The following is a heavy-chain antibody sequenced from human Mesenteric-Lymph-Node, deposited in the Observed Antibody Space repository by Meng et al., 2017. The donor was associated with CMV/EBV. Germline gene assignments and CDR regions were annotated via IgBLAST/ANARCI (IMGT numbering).Heavy chain of an antibody. CDR1: GFTFSDYG. J-gene: IGHJ4*02. CDR3: SRENSGLDY. Sequence: GESLKISCAASGFTFSDYGIHWVRQAPGKGLEWVTFIRYDGSNKYYADSVKGRFTISRDNSKNTLYLQMNSLRAEDTAVYYCSRENSGLDYWGQGTLVTVSS. V-gene: IGHV3-30*02. CDR2: IRYDGSNK.